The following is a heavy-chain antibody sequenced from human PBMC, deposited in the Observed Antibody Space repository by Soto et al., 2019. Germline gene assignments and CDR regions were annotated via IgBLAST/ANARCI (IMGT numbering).Heavy chain of an antibody. CDR3: ARARVYDYHYSGMDV. D-gene: IGHD4-17*01. CDR1: GFTFSSHE. J-gene: IGHJ6*02. CDR2: ISVVGSTK. V-gene: IGHV3-48*03. Sequence: EVQLVESGGGLVQPGGSLTLSCVASGFTFSSHEMKWVRQAPGKGLEWVSYISVVGSTKYYADSVKGRFTIYRDTAKNPMYLLMKSLRAEDAAVYYGARARVYDYHYSGMDVWGRGTSGSVSS.